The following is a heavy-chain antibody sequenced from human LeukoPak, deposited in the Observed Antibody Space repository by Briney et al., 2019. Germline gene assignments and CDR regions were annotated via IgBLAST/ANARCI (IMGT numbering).Heavy chain of an antibody. J-gene: IGHJ4*02. CDR2: IYYSGST. D-gene: IGHD5-24*01. Sequence: SETLSLTCTVSGGSISSYYWSWIRQPPGKGLEWIGYIYYSGSTNYNPSLKSRVTISVDTSKNQFSLKLSSVTAADTAVYYCARASRDGYNFHFDYWGQGTLVTVSS. CDR1: GGSISSYY. V-gene: IGHV4-59*01. CDR3: ARASRDGYNFHFDY.